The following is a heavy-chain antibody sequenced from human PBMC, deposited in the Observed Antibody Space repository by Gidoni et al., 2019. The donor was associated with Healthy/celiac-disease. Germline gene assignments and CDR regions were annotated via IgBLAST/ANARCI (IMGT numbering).Heavy chain of an antibody. CDR3: ARDGSSFGSGWYGSWFDP. CDR1: GYTFTSYA. V-gene: IGHV1-3*01. CDR2: INAGNGNT. D-gene: IGHD6-19*01. J-gene: IGHJ5*02. Sequence: QVQLVQSGAEVKKPGASVKVSCKASGYTFTSYAMHWVRQAPGQRLEWMGWINAGNGNTKYSQKFQGRVTITRDTSASTAYMELSSLRSEDTAVYYCARDGSSFGSGWYGSWFDPWGQGTLVTVSS.